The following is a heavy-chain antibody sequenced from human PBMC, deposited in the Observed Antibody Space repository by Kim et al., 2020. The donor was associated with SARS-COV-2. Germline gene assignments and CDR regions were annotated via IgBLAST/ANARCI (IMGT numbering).Heavy chain of an antibody. Sequence: GGSLRLSCAASGFTFSSYAMSWVRQAPGKGLEWVSAISGSGGSTYYADSVKGRFTISRDNSKNTLYLQMNSLRAEDTAVYYCAKIVADTAMVGGPYYYYYYGMDVWGQGTTVTVSS. D-gene: IGHD5-18*01. V-gene: IGHV3-23*01. CDR2: ISGSGGST. CDR1: GFTFSSYA. CDR3: AKIVADTAMVGGPYYYYYYGMDV. J-gene: IGHJ6*02.